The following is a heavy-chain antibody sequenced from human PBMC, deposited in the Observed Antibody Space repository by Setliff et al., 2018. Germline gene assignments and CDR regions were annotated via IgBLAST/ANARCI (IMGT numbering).Heavy chain of an antibody. V-gene: IGHV4-61*09. CDR3: ARQICSGGDCYPTSFHY. J-gene: IGHJ4*02. CDR2: FHTGGST. CDR1: GDSISSGSYY. D-gene: IGHD2-21*02. Sequence: SETLSLTCTVSGDSISSGSYYWTWIRQPAGKGLEWIGHFHTGGSTNYNRSLRSRVTISLDTSENQFSLKLSSVAAADTAVYYCARQICSGGDCYPTSFHYWGQGALVTVSS.